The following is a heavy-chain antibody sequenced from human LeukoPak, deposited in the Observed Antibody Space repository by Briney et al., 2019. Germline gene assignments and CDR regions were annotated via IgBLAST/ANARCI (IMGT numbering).Heavy chain of an antibody. J-gene: IGHJ6*03. CDR2: IIPIFGTA. V-gene: IGHV1-69*05. Sequence: SVKVSCKASGGTFSSYAISWVRQAPGQGLEWMGGIIPIFGTANYAQKFQGRVTITTDESTSTAYMELSSLRSEDTAVYYCASEARGGSKYYYYMDVWGKGTTVTVSS. D-gene: IGHD3-16*01. CDR3: ASEARGGSKYYYYMDV. CDR1: GGTFSSYA.